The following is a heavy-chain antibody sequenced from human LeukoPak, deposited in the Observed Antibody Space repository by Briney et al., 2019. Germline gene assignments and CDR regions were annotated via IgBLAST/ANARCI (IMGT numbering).Heavy chain of an antibody. Sequence: ASVKVSCKTSGYTFTGYYMQWVRQAPGQGLEWMGWINPQSGDTNYAQKFQGRVTMTWDTSISTAYLQWSSLKASDTAMYYCARHGGGYSYGSYWGQGTLVTVSS. V-gene: IGHV1-2*02. CDR3: ARHGGGYSYGSY. CDR1: GYTFTGYY. CDR2: INPQSGDT. J-gene: IGHJ4*02. D-gene: IGHD5-18*01.